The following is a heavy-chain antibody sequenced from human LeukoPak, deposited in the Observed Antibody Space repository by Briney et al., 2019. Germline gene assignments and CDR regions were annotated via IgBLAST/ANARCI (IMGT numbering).Heavy chain of an antibody. CDR3: ASQTGPEQWLPFDY. D-gene: IGHD6-19*01. J-gene: IGHJ4*02. V-gene: IGHV1-69*04. CDR1: GGTFSSYA. Sequence: GASVTVSCKTSGGTFSSYAISWVRQAPGQGLEWMGRIIPMFGITNYAQKFQDNTRNFQGRVTITADKSTSTAYMELSSLTSEDTAVYYCASQTGPEQWLPFDYWGQGTLVTVSS. CDR2: IIPMFGIT.